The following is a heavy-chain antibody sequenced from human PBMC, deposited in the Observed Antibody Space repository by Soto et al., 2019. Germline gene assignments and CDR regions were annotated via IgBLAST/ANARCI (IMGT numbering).Heavy chain of an antibody. CDR2: ISAYNGNT. CDR1: GYTFTSYG. CDR3: ARDIPLLSYYDSSGYPDAFDI. J-gene: IGHJ3*02. Sequence: QVQLVQSGAEVKKPGASVKVSCKASGYTFTSYGISWVRQAPGQGLEWMGWISAYNGNTNYAQKLQGRVTMTTDTSKSTAYMELRSLRSDDTAVYYCARDIPLLSYYDSSGYPDAFDIWGQGTMVTVSS. V-gene: IGHV1-18*01. D-gene: IGHD3-22*01.